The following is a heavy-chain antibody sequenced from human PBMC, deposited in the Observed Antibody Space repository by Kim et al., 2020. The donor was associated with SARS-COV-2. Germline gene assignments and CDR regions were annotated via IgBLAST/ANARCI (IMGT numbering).Heavy chain of an antibody. CDR2: INVGGGGI. CDR3: AKWRGPQSEFEH. J-gene: IGHJ4*02. D-gene: IGHD3-10*01. V-gene: IGHV3-23*01. CDR1: GIIFRTYA. Sequence: GGSLRLSCAASGIIFRTYAMSWVRQAPGKGLEWVSDINVGGGGIYYADSVKGRFTISRDDSKNTLYLQMSSLRAEDTAVYYCAKWRGPQSEFEHWGQGTLVTVSP.